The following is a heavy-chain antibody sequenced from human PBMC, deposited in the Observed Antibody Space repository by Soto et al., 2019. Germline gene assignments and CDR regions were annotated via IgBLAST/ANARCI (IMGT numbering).Heavy chain of an antibody. J-gene: IGHJ5*02. Sequence: SETLSLTCAVYGGSFSCYYWSWIRQPPGKGLEWIGEINHSGSTNYNPSLKSRVTISVDTSKNQFSLKLSPVTAADTAVYYCARDMAVAGNNWFDPWGQGTLVTVSS. V-gene: IGHV4-34*01. D-gene: IGHD6-19*01. CDR1: GGSFSCYY. CDR3: ARDMAVAGNNWFDP. CDR2: INHSGST.